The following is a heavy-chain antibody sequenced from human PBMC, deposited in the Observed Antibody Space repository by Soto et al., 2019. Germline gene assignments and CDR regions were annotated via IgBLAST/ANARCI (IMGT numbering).Heavy chain of an antibody. Sequence: LGGSLRLSCKASGFTFSSYSMHWARQAPGKGLEWVAGISYDGNNKYYPDSVKGRFTISRDNFGNTLYLEINRLRTEDMAVYYCARDWAEIGTGYYQLDSWGQGTLVTVSS. V-gene: IGHV3-30*03. CDR3: ARDWAEIGTGYYQLDS. D-gene: IGHD3-22*01. CDR1: GFTFSSYS. J-gene: IGHJ4*02. CDR2: ISYDGNNK.